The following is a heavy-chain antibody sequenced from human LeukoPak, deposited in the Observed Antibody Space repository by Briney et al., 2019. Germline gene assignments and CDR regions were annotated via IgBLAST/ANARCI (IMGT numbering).Heavy chain of an antibody. CDR3: AKGRSRSTSCPTGY. CDR2: ISSSGSTI. V-gene: IGHV3-48*01. CDR1: GFTFSSYA. J-gene: IGHJ4*02. Sequence: AGGSLRLSCAASGFTFSSYAMSWVRQAPGKGLEWVSYISSSGSTIYYADSVKGRFTISRDNSKNTLYLQMNSLRAEDTAVYYCAKGRSRSTSCPTGYWGQGTLVTVSS. D-gene: IGHD2-2*01.